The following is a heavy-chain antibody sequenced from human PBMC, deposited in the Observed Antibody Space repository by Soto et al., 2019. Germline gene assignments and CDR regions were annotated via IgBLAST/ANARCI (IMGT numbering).Heavy chain of an antibody. CDR1: GFTFDDYT. CDR2: ISWDGGST. CDR3: AKERDSYYYGMDV. J-gene: IGHJ6*02. V-gene: IGHV3-43*01. Sequence: GSLRLSCAASGFTFDDYTMHWVRQAPGKGLEWVSLISWDGGSTYYADSVKGRFTISRDNSKNSLYLQMNSLRTEDTALYYCAKERDSYYYGMDVWGQGTTVTVSS.